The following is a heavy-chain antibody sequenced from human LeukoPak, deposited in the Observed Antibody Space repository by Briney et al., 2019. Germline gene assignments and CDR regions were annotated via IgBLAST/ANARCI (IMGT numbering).Heavy chain of an antibody. CDR1: GGSISSGGYY. CDR3: ARSGPYDSSGYYYRKTGYFDY. CDR2: IYYSGST. Sequence: KASETLSLTCTVSGGSISSGGYYWSWIRQHPGKGLEWIGYIYYSGSTYYNPSLKSRVTISVDTSKNQFPLKLSSVTAADTAVYYCARSGPYDSSGYYYRKTGYFDYWGQGTLVTVSS. D-gene: IGHD3-22*01. V-gene: IGHV4-31*03. J-gene: IGHJ4*02.